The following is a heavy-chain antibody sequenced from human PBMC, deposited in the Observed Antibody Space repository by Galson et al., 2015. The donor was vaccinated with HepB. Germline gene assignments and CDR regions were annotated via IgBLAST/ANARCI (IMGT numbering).Heavy chain of an antibody. Sequence: SLRLSCAASGFAFSSYSMNWVRQAPGKGLEWVSYISSRSTSIYYADSVKGRFTISRDNAKNSLPLQMISLRAEDTAVYYCARDGDYSDYYAFDIWGQGTMVTVSS. D-gene: IGHD4-11*01. CDR3: ARDGDYSDYYAFDI. CDR2: ISSRSTSI. CDR1: GFAFSSYS. J-gene: IGHJ3*02. V-gene: IGHV3-48*01.